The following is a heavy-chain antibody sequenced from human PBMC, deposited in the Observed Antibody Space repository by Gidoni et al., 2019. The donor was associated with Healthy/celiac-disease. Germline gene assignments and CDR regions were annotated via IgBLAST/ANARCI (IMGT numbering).Heavy chain of an antibody. D-gene: IGHD3-10*01. CDR1: GFTVSSNY. CDR2: IYSGGST. J-gene: IGHJ6*02. Sequence: EVQLVESGGGLVQPGGSLRLSCAASGFTVSSNYMSWVRQAPGKGLEWVSVIYSGGSTYYADSVKGRFTISRHNSKNTLYLQMNSLRAEDTAVYYCARDRAVRGVFHGMDVWGQGTTVTVSS. CDR3: ARDRAVRGVFHGMDV. V-gene: IGHV3-53*04.